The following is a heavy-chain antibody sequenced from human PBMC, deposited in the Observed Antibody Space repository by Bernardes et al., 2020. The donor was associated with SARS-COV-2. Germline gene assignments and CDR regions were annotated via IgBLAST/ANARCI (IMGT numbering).Heavy chain of an antibody. Sequence: GSLRLSFAASGFTFSGFGMHWVRQAPGKGLEWVAVLWSDGTNEFYADSVKGRFTISRDNSKNILYLQMISLRAEDTAVYFCARDGLGSCRGGSCERGTLYYYYYGMDVWGQGTTVTVSS. J-gene: IGHJ6*02. CDR1: GFTFSGFG. D-gene: IGHD2-15*01. V-gene: IGHV3-33*01. CDR3: ARDGLGSCRGGSCERGTLYYYYYGMDV. CDR2: LWSDGTNE.